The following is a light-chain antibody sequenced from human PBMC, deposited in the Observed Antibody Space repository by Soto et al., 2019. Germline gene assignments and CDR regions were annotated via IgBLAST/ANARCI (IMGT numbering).Light chain of an antibody. J-gene: IGLJ3*02. CDR3: AAWDDSLSGWV. Sequence: QSVLTQPPSASGTPGQRVTISCSGSSSNIGSNYVYWYQQLPGTAPKLLIYRNNQRPSGVPDRFSGYKSGTSASLAISGLRSEDEAGYYCAAWDDSLSGWVFGGGTKLTVL. CDR1: SSNIGSNY. CDR2: RNN. V-gene: IGLV1-47*01.